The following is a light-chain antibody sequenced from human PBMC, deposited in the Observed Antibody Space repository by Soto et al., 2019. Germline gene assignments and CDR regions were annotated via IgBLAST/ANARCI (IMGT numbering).Light chain of an antibody. CDR1: QSVTSTY. CDR3: QQYGSSPGT. J-gene: IGKJ1*01. CDR2: GAS. Sequence: EIVLTQSPGTLSLSPGERATLSCRASQSVTSTYLAWYQQKPGQPPRLLIYGASNRATGIPDRFSGGGSGTDFTLTISRLEPEDSALYYCQQYGSSPGTFGQGTKVDIK. V-gene: IGKV3-20*01.